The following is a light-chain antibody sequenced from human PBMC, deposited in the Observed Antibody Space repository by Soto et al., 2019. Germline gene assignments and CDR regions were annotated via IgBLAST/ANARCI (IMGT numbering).Light chain of an antibody. J-gene: IGKJ1*01. V-gene: IGKV1-5*03. CDR2: KAS. CDR3: KQYNSYSRT. Sequence: DIQMTQSPSTLSASVGDRVTITCRASQSISSWLAWYQQKPGKAPKLLIYKASSLERGVPSRFSDSGSGTELTLTISRLQHDDFATYYCKQYNSYSRTFGQGTKVEIK. CDR1: QSISSW.